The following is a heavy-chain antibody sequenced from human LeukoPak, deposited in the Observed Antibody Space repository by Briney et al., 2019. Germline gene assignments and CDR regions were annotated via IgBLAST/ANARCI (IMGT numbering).Heavy chain of an antibody. CDR1: GYTFTSYG. J-gene: IGHJ4*02. D-gene: IGHD2-15*01. CDR2: INPNSGGT. CDR3: ARVHAAYPFDY. Sequence: ASVKVSCKASGYTFTSYGISWVRQAPGQGLEWMGWINPNSGGTNYAQKFQGRVTMTRDTSISTAYMELRSLRSDDTAVYYCARVHAAYPFDYWGQGTLVTVSS. V-gene: IGHV1-2*02.